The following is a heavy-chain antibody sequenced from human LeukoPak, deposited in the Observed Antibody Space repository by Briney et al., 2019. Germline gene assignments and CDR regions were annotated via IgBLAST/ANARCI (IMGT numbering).Heavy chain of an antibody. CDR2: IYPGDSDT. J-gene: IGHJ4*02. CDR1: GYRFTSYW. Sequence: GEALQISLKGSGYRFTSYWIGWVRPMPGKGLGWMGIIYPGDSDTRYSPSFQGQVTISADKSISTAYLQWSSLKASDTAMYYCARISGYDSKGDFDYWGQGTLVTVSS. V-gene: IGHV5-51*01. D-gene: IGHD5-12*01. CDR3: ARISGYDSKGDFDY.